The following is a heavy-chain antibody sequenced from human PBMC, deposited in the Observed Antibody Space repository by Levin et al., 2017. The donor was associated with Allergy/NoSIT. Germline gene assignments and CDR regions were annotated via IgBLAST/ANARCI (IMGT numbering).Heavy chain of an antibody. Sequence: SETLSLTCTVSGGSISSYYWSWIRQPPGKGLEWLGYIYYSGSPKYNPSLKSRVTISVDTSKNQFSLKLSSVTAADTAVYYCARVWYIVGATPPADWYFDLWGRGTLVTVSS. CDR2: IYYSGSP. V-gene: IGHV4-59*01. CDR1: GGSISSYY. J-gene: IGHJ2*01. CDR3: ARVWYIVGATPPADWYFDL. D-gene: IGHD1-26*01.